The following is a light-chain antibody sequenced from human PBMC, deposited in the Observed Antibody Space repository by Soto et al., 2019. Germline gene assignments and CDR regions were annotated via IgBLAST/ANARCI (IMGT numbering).Light chain of an antibody. CDR3: SSYTSSSTL. V-gene: IGLV2-14*01. CDR1: SSDFGGYKY. CDR2: DVS. Sequence: QSALTQPASVSGSPGQSITISCTGTSSDFGGYKYVSWYQQHPGKAPKLMIYDVSNRPSGVSNRFSGSKSGNTASLTISGLQAEDEADYYCSSYTSSSTLFGGGTKLTVL. J-gene: IGLJ2*01.